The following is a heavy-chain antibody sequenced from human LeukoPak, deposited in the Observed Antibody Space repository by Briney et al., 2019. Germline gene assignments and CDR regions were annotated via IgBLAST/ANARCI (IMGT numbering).Heavy chain of an antibody. Sequence: SETLSLTCAVYGGSFSGYYWSWIRQPPGKGLEWIGEINHSGSTNYNPSLKSRVTISVDTSKNQFSLKLSSVTAADTAVYYCARRVAGPPNSSGWYYFDYWGQGTLVTVSS. D-gene: IGHD6-19*01. J-gene: IGHJ4*02. CDR3: ARRVAGPPNSSGWYYFDY. CDR2: INHSGST. CDR1: GGSFSGYY. V-gene: IGHV4-34*01.